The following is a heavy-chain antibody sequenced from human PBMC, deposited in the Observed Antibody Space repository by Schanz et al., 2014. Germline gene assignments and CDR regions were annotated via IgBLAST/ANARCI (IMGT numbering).Heavy chain of an antibody. Sequence: EMHLLESGGGLVEPGGSLRLSCATSGFSLDIFAVSWVRQAPGKGLEWVSSFNDGGVNKYYADSVKGRFTISSDNSKSTLYLQMSSLRAEDTAVYYCAKSQGSSFDSWGQGTLXTVSS. CDR2: FNDGGVNK. J-gene: IGHJ4*02. D-gene: IGHD6-13*01. V-gene: IGHV3-23*01. CDR3: AKSQGSSFDS. CDR1: GFSLDIFA.